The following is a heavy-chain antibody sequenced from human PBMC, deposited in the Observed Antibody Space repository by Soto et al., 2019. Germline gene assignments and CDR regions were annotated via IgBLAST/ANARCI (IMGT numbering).Heavy chain of an antibody. CDR1: GGSFSGNY. Sequence: QVQLQQWGAGLLKPSETLSLTCTVYGGSFSGNYWSWIRQPPGMGLEWIGEISHSGSGTSYNPSLKSRVTISVDTSKNQFSLKLSSVTAADTAMYYCARGHLPGGNTFYYDYWGQGTLVTVSS. D-gene: IGHD2-15*01. CDR2: ISHSGSGT. V-gene: IGHV4-34*01. CDR3: ARGHLPGGNTFYYDY. J-gene: IGHJ4*02.